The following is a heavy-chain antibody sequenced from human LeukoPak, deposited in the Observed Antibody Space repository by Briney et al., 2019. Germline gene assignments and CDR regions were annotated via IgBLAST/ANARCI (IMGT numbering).Heavy chain of an antibody. CDR1: GFTFSDYY. CDR3: ASGHYYYGSGSYY. D-gene: IGHD3-10*01. V-gene: IGHV3-11*04. Sequence: PGGSLRLSCAASGFTFSDYYMSWIRQAPGKGLEWVSHISGSGSTKIYADSVKGRFTISRDNAKNSLYLQMNSLRAEDTAVYYCASGHYYYGSGSYYWGQGTLVTVSS. J-gene: IGHJ4*02. CDR2: ISGSGSTK.